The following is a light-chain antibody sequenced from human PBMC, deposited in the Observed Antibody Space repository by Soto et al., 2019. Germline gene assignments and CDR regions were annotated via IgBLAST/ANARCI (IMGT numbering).Light chain of an antibody. CDR2: DVS. Sequence: LTQPASVSGSPGQSITISCTGTSSDVGGYNFVSWYQQHPGKAPKLMIYDVSDRPSGVSNRFSASKSGNTASLTISGLQAEDEADYYCSSYTSSTTLVFGTGTKVTVL. V-gene: IGLV2-14*01. J-gene: IGLJ1*01. CDR1: SSDVGGYNF. CDR3: SSYTSSTTLV.